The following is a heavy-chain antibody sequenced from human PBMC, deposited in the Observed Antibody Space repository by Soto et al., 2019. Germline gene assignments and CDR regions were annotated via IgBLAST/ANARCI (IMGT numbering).Heavy chain of an antibody. J-gene: IGHJ6*03. Sequence: QVQLQESDPGLVKPSETLSLTCTVSGGAISSYYWIWIRQPPGKGLEWIGYIYYSGSTNYNPSLKSRVTISVDTSKNQFSLKLSSVTAADTAVYYCARVVPDYGDYYYMDVWGKGTTVTVSS. CDR1: GGAISSYY. CDR3: ARVVPDYGDYYYMDV. V-gene: IGHV4-59*01. D-gene: IGHD4-17*01. CDR2: IYYSGST.